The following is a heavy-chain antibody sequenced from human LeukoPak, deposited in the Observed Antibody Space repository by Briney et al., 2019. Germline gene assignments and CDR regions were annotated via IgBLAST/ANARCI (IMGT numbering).Heavy chain of an antibody. CDR3: AKDLSGSFGP. Sequence: GGSLRLSCAASGFTFSSYGMHWVRQAPGKELEWVAVISYDGSNKYYADSVKGRFTISRDNSKNTLYLQMNSLRAEDTAVYYCAKDLSGSFGPWGQGTLVTVSS. J-gene: IGHJ5*02. CDR2: ISYDGSNK. V-gene: IGHV3-30*18. D-gene: IGHD5-12*01. CDR1: GFTFSSYG.